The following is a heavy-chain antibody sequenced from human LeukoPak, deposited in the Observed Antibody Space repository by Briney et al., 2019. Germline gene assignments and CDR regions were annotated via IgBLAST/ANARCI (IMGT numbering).Heavy chain of an antibody. CDR1: GFTFSSYS. V-gene: IGHV3-21*01. Sequence: GGSLRLSCAASGFTFSSYSMNWVRQAPGKGLEWVSSISSSSSYIYYADSVKGRFTISRGNAKNSLYVQMNSLRAEDTAVYYCAKGGGSMVQGVNPFDYWGQGTLVTVSS. D-gene: IGHD3-10*01. J-gene: IGHJ4*02. CDR2: ISSSSSYI. CDR3: AKGGGSMVQGVNPFDY.